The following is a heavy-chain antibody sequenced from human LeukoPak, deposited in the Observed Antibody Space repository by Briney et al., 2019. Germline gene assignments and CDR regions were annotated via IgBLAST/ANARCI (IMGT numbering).Heavy chain of an antibody. CDR2: IYYSGST. J-gene: IGHJ4*02. CDR1: GGSISSYY. D-gene: IGHD1-26*01. CDR3: ASVVGATRVAY. Sequence: PSETLSLTCTVSGGSISSYYWSWIRQPPGKGLEWIGYIYYSGSTNYKPSLKSRVTISVDTSKNQFSLKLSSVTAADTAVYYCASVVGATRVAYWGQGTLVTVSS. V-gene: IGHV4-59*08.